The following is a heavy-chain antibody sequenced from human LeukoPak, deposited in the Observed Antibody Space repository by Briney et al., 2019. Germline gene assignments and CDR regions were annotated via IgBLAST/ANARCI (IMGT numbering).Heavy chain of an antibody. Sequence: SETLSLTCTVSGGSISSSSYYWGWIRQPPGKGLEWIGSIYYSGSTYYNPSLKSRVTISVDTSRNQFSLKLSSVTAADTAVYYCASLTGIAAAATDAFDIWGQGTMVTVSS. V-gene: IGHV4-39*07. D-gene: IGHD6-13*01. CDR1: GGSISSSSYY. J-gene: IGHJ3*02. CDR2: IYYSGST. CDR3: ASLTGIAAAATDAFDI.